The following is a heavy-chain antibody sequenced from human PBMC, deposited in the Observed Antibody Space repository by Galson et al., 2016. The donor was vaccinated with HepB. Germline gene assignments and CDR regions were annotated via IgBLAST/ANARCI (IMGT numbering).Heavy chain of an antibody. CDR2: NNCKSGGT. V-gene: IGHV1-2*02. Sequence: SVKVSCKASGYTFTDYYMHWVRQAPGQGPEWMGWNNCKSGGTKFAPNFQGRVTMTRDTSISTAYMELGRLRLDDSAVYYCTRGIIGGYDFDYWGQGTLVAVAS. J-gene: IGHJ4*02. CDR1: GYTFTDYY. D-gene: IGHD3-16*01. CDR3: TRGIIGGYDFDY.